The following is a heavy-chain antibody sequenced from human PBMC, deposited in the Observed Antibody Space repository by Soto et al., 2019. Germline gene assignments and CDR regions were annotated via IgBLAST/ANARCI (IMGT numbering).Heavy chain of an antibody. CDR1: GDSVSSNTAA. Sequence: SQTLSLTCAISGDSVSSNTAAWNWIRQSPSRGLECLGRTYYRSKWYTDYAESVKGRVTVNVHTSKNQFSLQLNSVTPEDTAVYYCARGGIAATGRGGLAPWGQGTLVTVSS. D-gene: IGHD6-13*01. J-gene: IGHJ5*02. V-gene: IGHV6-1*01. CDR2: TYYRSKWYT. CDR3: ARGGIAATGRGGLAP.